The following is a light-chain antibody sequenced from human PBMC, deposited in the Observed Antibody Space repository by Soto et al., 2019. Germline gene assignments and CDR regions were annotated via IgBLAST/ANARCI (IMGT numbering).Light chain of an antibody. CDR2: AAS. V-gene: IGKV3-20*01. Sequence: DIVLTQSPGTLSLSPGDRATLSCRAGQSVSSNYLAWYQQNPGQAPRLLIYAASIRAPGIPDRFSGSGSGTDFTLTIRRLEPEDFAMYFCHQYGSSPRTFGQGTKVEIK. CDR3: HQYGSSPRT. CDR1: QSVSSNY. J-gene: IGKJ1*01.